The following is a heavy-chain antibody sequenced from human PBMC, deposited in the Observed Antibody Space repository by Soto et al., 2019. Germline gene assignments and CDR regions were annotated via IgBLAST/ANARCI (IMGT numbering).Heavy chain of an antibody. V-gene: IGHV1-8*01. CDR1: GFSCSGID. Sequence: APVDVTCKTSGFSCSGIDLSWVRQSHGQGLEGMGWMNPNSGNTGYAQKFQGRVTMTKNTSISTAYMELSSLRSEDTAVYYCARAEGLITYSSGWYESFAFDIWGQGTMVTVSS. D-gene: IGHD6-19*01. CDR3: ARAEGLITYSSGWYESFAFDI. CDR2: MNPNSGNT. J-gene: IGHJ3*02.